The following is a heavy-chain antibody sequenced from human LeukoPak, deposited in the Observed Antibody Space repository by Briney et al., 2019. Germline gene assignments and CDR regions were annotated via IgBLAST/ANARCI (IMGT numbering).Heavy chain of an antibody. Sequence: SETLSLTCTVSGGSISSYYWSWIRRPPGKGLERIGYIYYSGSTNYNPSLKSRVTISVDTSKNQFSLKLSSVTAADTAVYYCARVTMVRGVHFDYWGQETLVTVSS. V-gene: IGHV4-59*01. CDR2: IYYSGST. D-gene: IGHD3-10*01. CDR3: ARVTMVRGVHFDY. CDR1: GGSISSYY. J-gene: IGHJ4*02.